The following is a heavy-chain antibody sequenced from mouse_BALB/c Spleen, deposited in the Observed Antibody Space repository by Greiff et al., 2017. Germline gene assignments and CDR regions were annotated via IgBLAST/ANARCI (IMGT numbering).Heavy chain of an antibody. V-gene: IGHV5-9-4*01. CDR1: GFTFSSYA. CDR3: ARNYYDGYGYFDV. J-gene: IGHJ1*01. CDR2: ISSGGSYT. D-gene: IGHD2-3*01. Sequence: EVKLVESGGGLVKPGGSLKLSCAASGFTFSSYAMSWVRQSPEKRLEWVAEISSGGSYTYYPDTVTGRFTISRDNAKNTLYLEMSSLRSEDTAMYYCARNYYDGYGYFDVWGAGTTVNVSS.